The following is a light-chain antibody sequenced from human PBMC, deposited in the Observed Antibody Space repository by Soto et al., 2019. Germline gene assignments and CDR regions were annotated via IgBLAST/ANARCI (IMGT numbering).Light chain of an antibody. Sequence: EIVLTQSPGTLSLSPGERATLSCRASQSVTSNYLAWFQQKPGQAPRLLIYGASTRATGVPDRFSGSGSGTDFTLSISSLEPEAFAVYYCQQYTSLPFTFGPGTKVDIK. CDR3: QQYTSLPFT. CDR1: QSVTSNY. J-gene: IGKJ3*01. V-gene: IGKV3-20*01. CDR2: GAS.